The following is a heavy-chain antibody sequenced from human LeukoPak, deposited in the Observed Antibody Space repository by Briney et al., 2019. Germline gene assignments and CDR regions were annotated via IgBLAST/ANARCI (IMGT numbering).Heavy chain of an antibody. CDR2: ISSSSSTI. CDR1: GFTFSSYS. J-gene: IGHJ6*03. Sequence: PGGSLRLSCAASGFTFSSYSMNWVRQAPGKGLEWVSYISSSSSTIYYADSVKGRFTISRDNAKNSLYLQMNSLRDEDTAVYYCARVPRTFHSGSCYYYMDVWGKGTTVTVSS. V-gene: IGHV3-48*02. D-gene: IGHD1-26*01. CDR3: ARVPRTFHSGSCYYYMDV.